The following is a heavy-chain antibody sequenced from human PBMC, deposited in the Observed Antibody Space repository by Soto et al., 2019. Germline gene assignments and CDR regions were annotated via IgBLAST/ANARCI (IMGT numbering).Heavy chain of an antibody. D-gene: IGHD3-22*01. CDR2: ISHDGNTQ. V-gene: IGHV3-30*18. J-gene: IGHJ4*02. CDR3: AKGTHYYSPSGYYLFDH. CDR1: GFTFSSYG. Sequence: QVQLVESGGGVVQPGRSLRLSCAVSGFTFSSYGMHWVRQAPGKGLEWVARISHDGNTQNYADSVKGRFTLSRDNAKNMLFLQMDGLRAEDTAVFYCAKGTHYYSPSGYYLFDHWGQGTLVTVSS.